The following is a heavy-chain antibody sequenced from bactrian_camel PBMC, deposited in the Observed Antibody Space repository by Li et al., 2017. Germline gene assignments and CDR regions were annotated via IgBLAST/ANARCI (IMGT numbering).Heavy chain of an antibody. CDR2: IHRDGTI. CDR1: GPTHRGDY. CDR3: GTRYPGSWYRTY. J-gene: IGHJ4*01. Sequence: HVQLVESGGGSVQAGGSLRLSCAASGPTHRGDYLGWFRQAPGKEREGVASIHRDGTIRYADTVKGRFSISRNDLNDTTYLQMDNVKSEDTALYYCGTRYPGSWYRTYWGQGTQVTVS. V-gene: IGHV3S68*01. D-gene: IGHD6*01.